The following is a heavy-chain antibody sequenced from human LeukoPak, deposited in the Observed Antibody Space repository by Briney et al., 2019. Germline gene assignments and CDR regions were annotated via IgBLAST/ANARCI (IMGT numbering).Heavy chain of an antibody. CDR1: GGTFSSYA. CDR2: IIPIFGTA. D-gene: IGHD6-19*01. CDR3: ALTIRRYSSGWYCFDY. J-gene: IGHJ4*02. V-gene: IGHV1-69*13. Sequence: SVKVSCKASGGTFSSYAISWVRQAPGQGLEWMGRIIPIFGTANYAQKFQGRVTITADESTRTAYMELSSLRSEDTAVYYCALTIRRYSSGWYCFDYWGQGTLVTVSS.